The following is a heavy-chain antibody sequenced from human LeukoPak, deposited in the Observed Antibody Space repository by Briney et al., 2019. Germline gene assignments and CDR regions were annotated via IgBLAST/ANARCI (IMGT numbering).Heavy chain of an antibody. D-gene: IGHD6-19*01. Sequence: GGSLRLSCAASGFTFSSYEMNWVRQAPGKGLEWVSYISSGSTIYDADSVKGRFTISKDNAKNSLYLQMNSLRAEDTAVYYCARESIAVAGAPFDYWGQGTLVTVSS. J-gene: IGHJ4*02. CDR1: GFTFSSYE. CDR3: ARESIAVAGAPFDY. V-gene: IGHV3-48*03. CDR2: ISSGSTI.